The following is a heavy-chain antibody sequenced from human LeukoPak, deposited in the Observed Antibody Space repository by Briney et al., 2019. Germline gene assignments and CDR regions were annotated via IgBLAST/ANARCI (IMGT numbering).Heavy chain of an antibody. CDR2: IYSGGST. J-gene: IGHJ4*02. V-gene: IGHV3-53*05. D-gene: IGHD4-17*01. Sequence: GGSLRLSCAASGFTVSSNYMSWVRQAPGKGLEWVSVIYSGGSTYYADSVKGRFTISRDNSKNTVYLQMNTLRAEDTAVYYCVKDPTVTTPIHWGQGALVTVSS. CDR1: GFTVSSNY. CDR3: VKDPTVTTPIH.